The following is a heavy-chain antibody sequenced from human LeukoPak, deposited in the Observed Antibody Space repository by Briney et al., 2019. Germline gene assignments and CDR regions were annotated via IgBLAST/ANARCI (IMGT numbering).Heavy chain of an antibody. CDR2: FYYSGST. J-gene: IGHJ5*02. Sequence: SQTLSLTCTVSGGSISSSDYYWSWIRQPPGKGLEWIGYFYYSGSTNYNPSLKSRVTISVDTSKNQFSLKLSSVTAADTAVYYCARSTYYYDSSGYSWGQGTLVTVSS. D-gene: IGHD3-22*01. V-gene: IGHV4-61*08. CDR3: ARSTYYYDSSGYS. CDR1: GGSISSSDYY.